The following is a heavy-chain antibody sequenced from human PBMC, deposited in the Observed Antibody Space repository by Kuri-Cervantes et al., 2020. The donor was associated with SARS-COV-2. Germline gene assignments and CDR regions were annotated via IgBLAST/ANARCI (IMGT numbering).Heavy chain of an antibody. J-gene: IGHJ6*02. CDR3: ASSGWDYYDSSGYYYYYYGMDV. D-gene: IGHD3-22*01. V-gene: IGHV3-23*01. CDR1: GFTFTSYS. CDR2: ISGSGGST. Sequence: GESLKISCAASGFTFTSYSLNWVRQAPGKGLERVSAISGSGGSTYYADSVKGRFTLSRDNSKNTLYLQMNSLRAEDTAVYYCASSGWDYYDSSGYYYYYYGMDVWGQGTTVTVSS.